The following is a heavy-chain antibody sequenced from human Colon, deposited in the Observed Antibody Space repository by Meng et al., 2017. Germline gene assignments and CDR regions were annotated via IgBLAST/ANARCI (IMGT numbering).Heavy chain of an antibody. CDR1: GDSFGSDVW. V-gene: IGHV4-4*02. CDR2: VYHRGDT. J-gene: IGHJ4*02. CDR3: GRDQGRELINH. Sequence: QLHLQESGPGLVKPSGTLSLTCTVSGDSFGSDVWWSWVRQPPGKGLEWIGEVYHRGDTNYNPSLKSRVDISVDKSKNQFYLSLFSVTAADTAVYYCGRDQGRELINHWGQGTLVTVSS. D-gene: IGHD1-7*01.